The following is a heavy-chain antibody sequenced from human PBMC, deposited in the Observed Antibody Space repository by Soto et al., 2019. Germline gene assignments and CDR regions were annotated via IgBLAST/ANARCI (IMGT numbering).Heavy chain of an antibody. D-gene: IGHD5-18*01. CDR1: GFTFSSYE. Sequence: PGGSLRLSCAASGFTFSSYEMNWVRQAPGKGLEWIAYVTTSGSSKYYADSVKGRFSISRDNAKNSLYLQMNSLRAEDTAVYYCVIVRDGYRGYFDLSGQASLVTV. CDR3: VIVRDGYRGYFDL. CDR2: VTTSGSSK. J-gene: IGHJ4*02. V-gene: IGHV3-48*03.